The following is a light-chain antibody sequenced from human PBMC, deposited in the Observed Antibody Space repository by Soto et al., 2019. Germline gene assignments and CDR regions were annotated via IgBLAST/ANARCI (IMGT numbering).Light chain of an antibody. CDR1: QILLHSDGYNY. Sequence: DIVMTQSPLSLPFTPGEPSSVSCRSSQILLHSDGYNYLDWYLQKPGQSPQLLIYLGSNRASGVPDRFSGSGSGTDFTLKISRVEAEDVGVYYCMQALQTPITFGQGTRLEI. CDR3: MQALQTPIT. V-gene: IGKV2-28*01. CDR2: LGS. J-gene: IGKJ5*01.